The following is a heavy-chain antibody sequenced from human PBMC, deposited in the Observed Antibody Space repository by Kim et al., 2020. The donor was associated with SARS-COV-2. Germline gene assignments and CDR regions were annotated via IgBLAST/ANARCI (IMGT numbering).Heavy chain of an antibody. Sequence: GGSLRLSCAASGFTFSSYAMSWVRQAPGKGLEWVSAISGSGGSTYYADSVKGRFTISRDNSKNTLYLQMNSLRAEDTSVYYCAKDIVVVPAASSAFDIWGPGTMVTVSS. CDR3: AKDIVVVPAASSAFDI. CDR1: GFTFSSYA. CDR2: ISGSGGST. V-gene: IGHV3-23*01. J-gene: IGHJ3*02. D-gene: IGHD2-2*01.